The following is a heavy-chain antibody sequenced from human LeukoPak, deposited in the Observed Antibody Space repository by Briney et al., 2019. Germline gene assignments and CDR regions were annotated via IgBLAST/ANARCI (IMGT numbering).Heavy chain of an antibody. D-gene: IGHD2-2*01. CDR2: ISSDGSDT. J-gene: IGHJ4*02. CDR1: GFSFTSYW. V-gene: IGHV3-74*01. Sequence: PGGSLRLSCSVSGFSFTSYWMHWVRQVPGKGLEWVSVISSDGSDTIYADSVKGRFTISRDNSKNTLYLQMNSLRAEDTAVYYCAKGLHCSSTSCYAGGLDYWGQGTLVTVSS. CDR3: AKGLHCSSTSCYAGGLDY.